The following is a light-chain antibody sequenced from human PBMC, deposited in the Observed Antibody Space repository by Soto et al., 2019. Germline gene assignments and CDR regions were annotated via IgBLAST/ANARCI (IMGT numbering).Light chain of an antibody. J-gene: IGKJ5*01. CDR2: GAS. Sequence: EIVLTQSPGTLSLSPGERATLSCRASQSVGSSYLAWYQQKPGQAPRLLIYGASSRATGIPDRFSGSGSGTEFTLTISRLEPEDFAVYYCQQYGSSMITFGQGTRLEI. CDR1: QSVGSSY. CDR3: QQYGSSMIT. V-gene: IGKV3-20*01.